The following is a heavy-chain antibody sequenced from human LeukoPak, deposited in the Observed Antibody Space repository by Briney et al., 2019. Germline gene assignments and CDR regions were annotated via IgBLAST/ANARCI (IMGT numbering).Heavy chain of an antibody. J-gene: IGHJ6*02. CDR3: ARNSVAMDV. CDR2: TAYRSKWST. Sequence: SQTLSLTCAISGDSVSNNIIAWNWIRWRPLRGLEWLGRTAYRSKWSTDYALSVRGRISINPDTSKNQISLQLNSVTPEDTAVYYCARNSVAMDVWGQGTTVTVSS. D-gene: IGHD4-23*01. V-gene: IGHV6-1*01. CDR1: GDSVSNNIIA.